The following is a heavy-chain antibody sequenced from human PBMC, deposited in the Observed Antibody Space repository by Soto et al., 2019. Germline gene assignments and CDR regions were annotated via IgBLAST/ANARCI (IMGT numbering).Heavy chain of an antibody. D-gene: IGHD6-13*01. V-gene: IGHV3-23*01. CDR2: LSDSGISI. J-gene: IGHJ4*02. CDR3: AKVASSWYAGFFDL. CDR1: GLTFSRHA. Sequence: GVSPRLSSPASGLTFSRHALTWVRQAPGKGLEWVSGLSDSGISIYYADSVKGRLTISRDNSKNTLYLQIHTLRAEDTAVYYCAKVASSWYAGFFDLWGQGT.